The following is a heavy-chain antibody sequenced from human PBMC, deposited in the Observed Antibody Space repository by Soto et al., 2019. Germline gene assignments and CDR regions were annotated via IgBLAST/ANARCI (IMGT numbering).Heavy chain of an antibody. V-gene: IGHV1-18*01. Sequence: QVQLVQSGAEVKKPGASVKVSCKTSGFNFFNYGYTWVRQAPGQGLEWVGCIRAFSGRKDYAPKFQSRVTPTADTSTSTAYMELGSLTSDDTAVYYCARTSSTANFEGWGQGTLVTVSS. J-gene: IGHJ4*02. D-gene: IGHD1-26*01. CDR1: GFNFFNYG. CDR2: IRAFSGRK. CDR3: ARTSSTANFEG.